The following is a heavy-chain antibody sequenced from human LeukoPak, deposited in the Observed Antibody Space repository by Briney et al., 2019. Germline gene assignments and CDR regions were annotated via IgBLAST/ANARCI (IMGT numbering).Heavy chain of an antibody. CDR1: GGSISSSSYY. J-gene: IGHJ3*02. Sequence: SETLSLTCTVSGGSISSSSYYWGWIRQPPGKGLEWIGSIYYSGSTNYNPSLKSRVTMSVDTSKNQFSLKLSSVTAADTAVYYCASRVEDAFDIWGQGTMVTVSS. V-gene: IGHV4-39*07. CDR3: ASRVEDAFDI. D-gene: IGHD2-15*01. CDR2: IYYSGST.